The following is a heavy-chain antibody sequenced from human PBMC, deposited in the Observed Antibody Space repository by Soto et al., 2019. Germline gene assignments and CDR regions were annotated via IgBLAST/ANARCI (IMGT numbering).Heavy chain of an antibody. CDR3: AKEMYPRTVLDSSSPWGDY. Sequence: QVDLVESGGGVVQPGKSLRLSCTASGFTFTKFAMHWVRRAPGKGLEWVALISYDGSEKYYADSVKGRFTISRDLSGNTLFLQMNSLRLEDTAVYFCAKEMYPRTVLDSSSPWGDYWGQGTLVTVSS. V-gene: IGHV3-30-3*01. J-gene: IGHJ4*02. CDR2: ISYDGSEK. CDR1: GFTFTKFA. D-gene: IGHD6-6*01.